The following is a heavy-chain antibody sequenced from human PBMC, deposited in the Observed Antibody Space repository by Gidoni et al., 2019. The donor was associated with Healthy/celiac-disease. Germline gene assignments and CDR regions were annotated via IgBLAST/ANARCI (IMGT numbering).Heavy chain of an antibody. CDR1: GGSISSYS. CDR2: IYTSGSP. D-gene: IGHD3-16*01. CDR3: ARDLRGKNWFDP. Sequence: QVPLQESGPGLVKPSEPLSLTSTVSGGSISSYSWRWIRQPAGKGLEWIGRIYTSGSPNYNPSLKSRVTMSVDTSKNQFSLKLSSVTAADTAVYYCARDLRGKNWFDPWGQGTLVTVSS. V-gene: IGHV4-4*07. J-gene: IGHJ5*02.